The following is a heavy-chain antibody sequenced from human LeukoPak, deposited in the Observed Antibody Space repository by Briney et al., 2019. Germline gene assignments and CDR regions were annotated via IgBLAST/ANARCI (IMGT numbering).Heavy chain of an antibody. Sequence: GGSLRLSCAATGFTFSNYWMHWVRQAPGKGLVWVSRISSDGSSTSYADSVKGRFTVSRDNAKNTLYLQMNSLRAEDTAVYYCLRMGSSAYTLIWGQGTLVTVSS. CDR1: GFTFSNYW. CDR3: LRMGSSAYTLI. CDR2: ISSDGSST. D-gene: IGHD3-22*01. V-gene: IGHV3-74*01. J-gene: IGHJ4*02.